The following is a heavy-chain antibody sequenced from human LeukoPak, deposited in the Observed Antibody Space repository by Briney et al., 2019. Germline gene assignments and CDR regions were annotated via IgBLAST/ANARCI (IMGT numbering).Heavy chain of an antibody. Sequence: PGGSLRLSCAASGSTFNNYGMQWVRQAPGKGLEWVAVISYTGNTKYYVDSVKGRFTISRDNSKNTLHLQMNSLRAEDTAIYYCAKGSSVVVVTATNAWGQGILVTVSS. CDR2: ISYTGNTK. J-gene: IGHJ5*02. CDR3: AKGSSVVVVTATNA. V-gene: IGHV3-30*18. CDR1: GSTFNNYG. D-gene: IGHD2-21*02.